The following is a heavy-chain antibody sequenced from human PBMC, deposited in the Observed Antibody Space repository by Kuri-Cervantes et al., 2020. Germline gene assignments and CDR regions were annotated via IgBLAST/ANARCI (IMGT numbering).Heavy chain of an antibody. CDR2: IKQDGSEK. Sequence: GGSLRLSCAASGFTFSSYAMHWVRQAPGKGLEWVANIKQDGSEKYYVDSVKGRFTISRDNAKNSLYLQMNSLRAEDTAVYYCARVIPAAMVHWGQGTLVTVSS. D-gene: IGHD2-2*01. J-gene: IGHJ4*02. V-gene: IGHV3-7*01. CDR1: GFTFSSYA. CDR3: ARVIPAAMVH.